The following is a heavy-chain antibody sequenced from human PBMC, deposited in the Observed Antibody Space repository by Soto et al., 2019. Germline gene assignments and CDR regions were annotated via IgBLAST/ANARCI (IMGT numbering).Heavy chain of an antibody. D-gene: IGHD1-26*01. CDR3: ARSGVGREDWFDP. J-gene: IGHJ5*02. Sequence: QVKLVQSGAEVKKPGASVKVSCKASDYTFTSYGLSWVRQAPGQGLEWMGWISAYKGNTNYAQKPQGRVTMTTHTSTSAAQMEMRSLRSGGTAVDYCARSGVGREDWFDPWGQGTLVTVSS. CDR2: ISAYKGNT. V-gene: IGHV1-18*01. CDR1: DYTFTSYG.